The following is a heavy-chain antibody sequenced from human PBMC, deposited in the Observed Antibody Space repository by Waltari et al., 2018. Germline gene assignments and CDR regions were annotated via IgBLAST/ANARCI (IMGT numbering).Heavy chain of an antibody. J-gene: IGHJ3*02. CDR1: GGSISSYY. V-gene: IGHV4-59*01. Sequence: QVQLQESGPGLVKPSETLSLTCTVSGGSISSYYWSWIRQPPGKGLEWIGYIYYGGSTNYNPSLKSRVTISVDTSKNQFSLKLSSVTAADTAVYYCARDRYSSGWGHDAFDIWGQGTMVTVSS. D-gene: IGHD6-19*01. CDR3: ARDRYSSGWGHDAFDI. CDR2: IYYGGST.